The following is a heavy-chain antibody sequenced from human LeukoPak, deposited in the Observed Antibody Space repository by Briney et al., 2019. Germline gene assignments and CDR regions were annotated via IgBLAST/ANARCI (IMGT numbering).Heavy chain of an antibody. V-gene: IGHV3-30*04. Sequence: PGGSLRLSCAASGFTFSSYAMHWVRQAPGKGLEWVAVISYDGSNKNYADSVKGRFTISRDNAKNSLYLQMNSLRAEDTAVYYCAKSSSSYYGYLDYWGQGTLVTVSS. CDR2: ISYDGSNK. CDR1: GFTFSSYA. D-gene: IGHD3-10*01. CDR3: AKSSSSYYGYLDY. J-gene: IGHJ4*02.